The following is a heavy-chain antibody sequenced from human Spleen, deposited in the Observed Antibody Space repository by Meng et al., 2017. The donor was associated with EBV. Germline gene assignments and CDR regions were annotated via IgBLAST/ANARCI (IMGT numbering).Heavy chain of an antibody. J-gene: IGHJ4*02. V-gene: IGHV4-4*02. D-gene: IGHD3-10*01. CDR3: ARDRASFGSRWFYFDS. Sequence: QGGLEEEGPGVGKPSGSLSPTVGVFGGSRSTYDWWSWVRQPPGKGLEWIGEIHHSGNTNYNSSLKSRVTISVDKSKNQFSLDLSSVTAADTAVYYCARDRASFGSRWFYFDSWGQGTLVTVSS. CDR1: GGSRSTYDW. CDR2: IHHSGNT.